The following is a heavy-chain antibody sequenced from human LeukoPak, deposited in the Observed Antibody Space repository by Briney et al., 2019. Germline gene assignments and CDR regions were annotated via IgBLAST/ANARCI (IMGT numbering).Heavy chain of an antibody. CDR3: ARESGSYHIDY. V-gene: IGHV4-34*09. CDR2: INHSGST. CDR1: GGSFSGYY. D-gene: IGHD1-26*01. J-gene: IGHJ4*02. Sequence: PSETLSLTCAVYGGSFSGYYWSWIRQPPGKGLEWIGEINHSGSTNYNPSLKSRVTISVDTSKSQFSLKLSSVTAADTAVYYCARESGSYHIDYWGQGTLVTVSS.